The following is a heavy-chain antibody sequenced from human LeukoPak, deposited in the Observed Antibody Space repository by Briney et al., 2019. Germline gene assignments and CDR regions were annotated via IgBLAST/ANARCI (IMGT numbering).Heavy chain of an antibody. CDR2: INPSGGST. CDR3: ARDPGDSLPWYYFDY. D-gene: IGHD3-10*01. V-gene: IGHV1-46*01. Sequence: ASVKVSCKASGYTFTSYYMRWVRQAPGQGLEWMGIINPSGGSTSYAQKFQGRVTMTRDTSTSTVYMELSSLRSEDTAVYYCARDPGDSLPWYYFDYWGQGTLVTVSS. CDR1: GYTFTSYY. J-gene: IGHJ4*02.